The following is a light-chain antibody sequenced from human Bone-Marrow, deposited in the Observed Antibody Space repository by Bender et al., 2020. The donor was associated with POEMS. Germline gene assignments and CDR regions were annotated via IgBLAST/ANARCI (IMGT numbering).Light chain of an antibody. CDR3: QVWDRSRDRI. Sequence: SYVLTQPPSVSVAPGKTARITCGGNNIASKSVHWYRQRPGQAPVLVVYDDSDRPSGIPERFSGSNSGNTATLTISRVEAGDEADYYCQVWDRSRDRIFGGGTKLTVL. J-gene: IGLJ2*01. CDR1: NIASKS. CDR2: DDS. V-gene: IGLV3-21*03.